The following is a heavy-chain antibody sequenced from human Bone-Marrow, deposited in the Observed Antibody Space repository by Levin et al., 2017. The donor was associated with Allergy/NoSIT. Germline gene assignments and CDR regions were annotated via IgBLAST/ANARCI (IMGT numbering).Heavy chain of an antibody. V-gene: IGHV3-15*01. Sequence: GGSLRLSCAASGFAFTHTWMSWVRQAPGKGLEWVGRIKPRTEGGTKDYNAPVEGRFTISRDDSESTLFLQMNSLKTEDTAVYYCTRGTSSSTGPNDFWGQGTLVTVSS. CDR2: IKPRTEGGTK. J-gene: IGHJ4*02. D-gene: IGHD1-14*01. CDR1: GFAFTHTW. CDR3: TRGTSSSTGPNDF.